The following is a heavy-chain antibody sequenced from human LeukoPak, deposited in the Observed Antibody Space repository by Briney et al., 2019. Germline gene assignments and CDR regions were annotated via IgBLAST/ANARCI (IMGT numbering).Heavy chain of an antibody. CDR2: IYWNDDK. CDR3: AHGQFRADDFWSGYPYYFDY. V-gene: IGHV2-5*01. Sequence: SGPTLVKPTQTLTLTCTFSGFSLSTSGVGVGWIRQPPGKALEWLALIYWNDDKRYSPSLKSRLTITKDTSKNQVVLTMTNMDPVDTATYYCAHGQFRADDFWSGYPYYFDYWGQGTLVTVSS. CDR1: GFSLSTSGVG. D-gene: IGHD3-3*01. J-gene: IGHJ4*02.